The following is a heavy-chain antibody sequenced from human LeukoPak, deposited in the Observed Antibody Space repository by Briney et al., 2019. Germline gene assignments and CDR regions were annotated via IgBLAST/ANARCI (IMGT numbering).Heavy chain of an antibody. CDR1: GGSFSGYY. CDR2: INHSGST. CDR3: ARDRSIAVAGRLVDWYFDL. Sequence: SETLSLTCAVYGGSFSGYYWSWIRQPPGKGLEWIGEINHSGSTNYNPSLKSRVTISVDTSKNQFSLQLNSVTPEDTAVYYCARDRSIAVAGRLVDWYFDLWGRGTLVTVSS. D-gene: IGHD6-19*01. J-gene: IGHJ2*01. V-gene: IGHV4-34*01.